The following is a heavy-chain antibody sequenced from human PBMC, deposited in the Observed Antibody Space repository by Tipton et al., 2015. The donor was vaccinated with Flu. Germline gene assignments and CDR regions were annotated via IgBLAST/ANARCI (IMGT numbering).Heavy chain of an antibody. J-gene: IGHJ4*02. Sequence: CAASGFTFSFYFMHWVRQAPGRGLEWVALASSDGRVTYYADSVQGRFTISRDNSKSTLYLQMNSLKAEDTSVYYCARETKRAGRALGFDYWGQGTLVTVSS. CDR1: GFTFSFYF. CDR2: ASSDGRVT. CDR3: ARETKRAGRALGFDY. V-gene: IGHV3-30*04. D-gene: IGHD6-19*01.